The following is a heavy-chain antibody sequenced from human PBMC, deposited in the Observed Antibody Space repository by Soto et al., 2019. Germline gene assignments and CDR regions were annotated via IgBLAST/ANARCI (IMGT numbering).Heavy chain of an antibody. CDR1: GGSISSSKW. V-gene: IGHV4-4*02. Sequence: QMQLQESGPGLVKPSGTLSLTCGVSGGSISSSKWWTWVRQPPGKGPEWIGEIYHSGSTNYNPSLTSRVTISLDKSKNQFSLTLTSVTAADTALYYCASQDYSSSTDTSFLVNGYFDLWRRGILVTVSS. CDR3: ASQDYSSSTDTSFLVNGYFDL. CDR2: IYHSGST. J-gene: IGHJ2*01. D-gene: IGHD6-6*01.